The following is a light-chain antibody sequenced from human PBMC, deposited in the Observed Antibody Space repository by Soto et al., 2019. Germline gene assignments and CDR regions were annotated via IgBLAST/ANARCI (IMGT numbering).Light chain of an antibody. CDR2: GAS. CDR1: QSVSSSY. CDR3: QQYCSSGT. J-gene: IGKJ1*01. Sequence: EIVMRHPPATLSLSPRERATLSCRASQSVSSSYLAWYQQKPGQAPGLLIYGASNRATGIPDRFSGSGSGTDFTLTISRLEPEDFAVYYCQQYCSSGTFGQGTKVEI. V-gene: IGKV3-20*01.